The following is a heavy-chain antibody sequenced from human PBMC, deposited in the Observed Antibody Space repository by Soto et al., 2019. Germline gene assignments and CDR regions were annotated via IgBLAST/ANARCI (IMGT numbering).Heavy chain of an antibody. CDR3: AGDGYYYVSGSYYPAWQAIDI. V-gene: IGHV1-3*01. CDR2: INAGNGNT. Sequence: ASVKVSCKASGYTFTIYSMHWVRQAPGQRLEWMGWINAGNGNTKYSQKFQGRVTITRDTSASTAYMELSSLRSEDTAVYYCAGDGYYYVSGSYYPAWQAIDIWGQGTMVTVSS. J-gene: IGHJ3*02. CDR1: GYTFTIYS. D-gene: IGHD3-10*01.